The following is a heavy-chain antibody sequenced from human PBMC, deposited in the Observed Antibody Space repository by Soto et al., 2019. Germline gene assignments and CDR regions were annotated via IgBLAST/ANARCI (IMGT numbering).Heavy chain of an antibody. CDR3: ARLKGAYFLSTYNWFDP. CDR1: GASTASISYY. J-gene: IGHJ5*02. CDR2: VYYTRAT. Sequence: SETLSLTCNVSGASTASISYYWGRIRQPPGKGLEWIGRVYYTRATYYNPCLKSRVTISVETSKNNFSLKVTALTAPDTSVYYCARLKGAYFLSTYNWFDPWGQGIQVTVSS. V-gene: IGHV4-39*02. D-gene: IGHD3-9*01.